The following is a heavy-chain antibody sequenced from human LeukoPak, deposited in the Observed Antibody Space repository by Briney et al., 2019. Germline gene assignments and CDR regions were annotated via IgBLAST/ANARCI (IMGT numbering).Heavy chain of an antibody. CDR1: GGTFSSYA. D-gene: IGHD2-21*02. V-gene: IGHV1-69*04. J-gene: IGHJ6*02. CDR3: AREDCGGDCYSRDYYYYGMDV. CDR2: IIPICGIA. Sequence: ASVKVSCKASGGTFSSYAISWVRQAPGQGLEGMGRIIPICGIANYAQKFQGRVTINADKSTSTAYMELSSLRSEDTAVYYCAREDCGGDCYSRDYYYYGMDVWGQGTTVTVSS.